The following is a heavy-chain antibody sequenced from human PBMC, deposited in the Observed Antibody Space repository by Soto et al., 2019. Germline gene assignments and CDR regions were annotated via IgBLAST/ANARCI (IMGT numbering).Heavy chain of an antibody. Sequence: QVQLVESGGGVVQPGRSLTVSCAASGFTFGNYGMHWVRQAPDKALEWVAVIWYGGSKKYYADSVKGRFTISRDDSKKTLYVEMKSPRADDTAVYSCVREDSFRASSAPWGQGTVVTVS. V-gene: IGHV3-33*01. J-gene: IGHJ5*02. CDR3: VREDSFRASSAP. D-gene: IGHD3-22*01. CDR2: IWYGGSKK. CDR1: GFTFGNYG.